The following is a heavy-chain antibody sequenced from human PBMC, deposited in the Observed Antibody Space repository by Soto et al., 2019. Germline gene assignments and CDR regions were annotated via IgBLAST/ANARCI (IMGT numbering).Heavy chain of an antibody. D-gene: IGHD6-13*01. Sequence: GGSLRLSCAASGFTFSSYAMSWVRQAPGKGLEWVSAVSGSGGSSFYADSVKGRFTISRDNSKNTQWLQMNSLRAEDTAVYYCAKDLFLSSAAARFDYWGQGTLVTVSS. CDR2: VSGSGGSS. CDR3: AKDLFLSSAAARFDY. CDR1: GFTFSSYA. J-gene: IGHJ4*02. V-gene: IGHV3-23*01.